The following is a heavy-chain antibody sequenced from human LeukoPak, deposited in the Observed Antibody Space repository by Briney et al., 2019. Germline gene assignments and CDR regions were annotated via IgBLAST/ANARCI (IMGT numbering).Heavy chain of an antibody. CDR3: AKALSTDILTGSDY. J-gene: IGHJ4*02. V-gene: IGHV3-53*01. D-gene: IGHD3-9*01. Sequence: GGSLRLSCAASGFTVSSNYMSWVRQAPGKGLEWVSVIYSGGSTYYADSVKGRFTISRDNSKNTLYLQMNSLRAEDTAVYYCAKALSTDILTGSDYWGQGTLVTVSS. CDR2: IYSGGST. CDR1: GFTVSSNY.